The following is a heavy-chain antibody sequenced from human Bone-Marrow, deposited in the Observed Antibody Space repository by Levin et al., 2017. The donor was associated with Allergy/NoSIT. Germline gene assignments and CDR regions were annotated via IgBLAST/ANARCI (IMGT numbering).Heavy chain of an antibody. J-gene: IGHJ6*03. Sequence: PGGSLRLSCATSGFSFSGSGMHWVRQASGKGLEWLGRIRDKAGNSATAYAASVKGRFTISRDDSKNTAFLQMNSLKTEDTAVYYCSRMVSGLHYMDVWGDGTTVTVSS. D-gene: IGHD2-8*01. CDR2: IRDKAGNSAT. CDR3: SRMVSGLHYMDV. CDR1: GFSFSGSG. V-gene: IGHV3-73*01.